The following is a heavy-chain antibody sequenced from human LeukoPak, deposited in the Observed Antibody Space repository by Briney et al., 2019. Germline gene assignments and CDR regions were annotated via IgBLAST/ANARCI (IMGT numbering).Heavy chain of an antibody. Sequence: PGGSLRLSCAASGFTFSSYSMNWVRQAPGKGLEWVSSISSSSSYIYYADSVKGRFTISRDNAKNPLYLQMNSLRAEDTAVYYCARFPLIAARPHYYYGMDVWGQGTTVTVSS. CDR3: ARFPLIAARPHYYYGMDV. J-gene: IGHJ6*02. D-gene: IGHD6-6*01. V-gene: IGHV3-21*01. CDR1: GFTFSSYS. CDR2: ISSSSSYI.